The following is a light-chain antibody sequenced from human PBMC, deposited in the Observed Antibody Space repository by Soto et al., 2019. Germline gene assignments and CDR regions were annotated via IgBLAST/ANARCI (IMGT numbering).Light chain of an antibody. Sequence: AIQLTQSPSSLSASLGASVTITCRASQGISSFLAWFQQKPGKAPKLLIYAASTLQSGVPSRFSGSGSGTDFTLTISSLKPEDFATYYCQQYNSYPITFGQGTRLEIK. CDR1: QGISSF. CDR3: QQYNSYPIT. J-gene: IGKJ5*01. CDR2: AAS. V-gene: IGKV1-13*02.